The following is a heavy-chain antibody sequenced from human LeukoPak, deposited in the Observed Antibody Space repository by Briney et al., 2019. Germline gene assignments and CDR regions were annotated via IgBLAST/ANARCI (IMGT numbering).Heavy chain of an antibody. CDR3: ARDDRVYSSSPYFDY. D-gene: IGHD6-6*01. V-gene: IGHV4-38-2*02. CDR1: GYSISSCYY. CDR2: IYHSGST. Sequence: PSETLSLTCTVSGYSISSCYYWGWLRQPPGEGLEGIGIIYHSGSTYYTPSLKSRVTISVDTSKNQFSLKLSSVTAADTAVYYCARDDRVYSSSPYFDYWGQGTLVTVSS. J-gene: IGHJ4*02.